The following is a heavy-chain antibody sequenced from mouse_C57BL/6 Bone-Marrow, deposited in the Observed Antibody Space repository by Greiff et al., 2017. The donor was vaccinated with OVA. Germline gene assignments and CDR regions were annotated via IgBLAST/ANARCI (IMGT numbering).Heavy chain of an antibody. D-gene: IGHD1-1*01. CDR2: INPGSGGT. J-gene: IGHJ3*01. V-gene: IGHV1-54*01. CDR1: GYAFTNYL. Sequence: QVQLQQSGAELVRPGTSVKVSCKASGYAFTNYLIEWVKQRPGQGLEWIGVINPGSGGTNYNEKFKGKATRTADKSSSTAYMQLSSLTSEDSAVYFCARGGNYYGSSAGFAYWGQGTLVTVSA. CDR3: ARGGNYYGSSAGFAY.